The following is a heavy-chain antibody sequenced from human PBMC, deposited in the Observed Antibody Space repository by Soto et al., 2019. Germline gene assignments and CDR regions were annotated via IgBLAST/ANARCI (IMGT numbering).Heavy chain of an antibody. D-gene: IGHD4-17*01. CDR1: GGTFSSYA. V-gene: IGHV1-69*13. CDR2: IIPIFATR. Sequence: GASVKVSCKASGGTFSSYAISWVRQAPGQGLEWMGGIIPIFATRNYAQKFQDRLTVTADESTSTAYMELTSLISEDTAVYYCARKKGGDYNFYYGMGVWGQGTTVTVSS. J-gene: IGHJ6*02. CDR3: ARKKGGDYNFYYGMGV.